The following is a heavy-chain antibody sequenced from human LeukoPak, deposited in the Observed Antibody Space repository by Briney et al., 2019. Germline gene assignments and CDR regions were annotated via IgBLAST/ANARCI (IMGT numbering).Heavy chain of an antibody. D-gene: IGHD3-10*01. CDR3: ARGLGFLIDY. CDR1: GFTFSSYS. V-gene: IGHV3-21*01. J-gene: IGHJ4*02. CDR2: ISSSSSYI. Sequence: GGSLRLSCAASGFTFSSYSMNWVRQAPGKGLEWVSSISSSSSYIYYADSVKGRFTISRDNAKNSLYLQMNSLRAEGTAVYYCARGLGFLIDYWGQGTLVTVSS.